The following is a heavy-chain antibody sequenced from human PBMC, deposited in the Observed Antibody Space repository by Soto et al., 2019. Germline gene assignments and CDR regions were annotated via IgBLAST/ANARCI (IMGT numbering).Heavy chain of an antibody. D-gene: IGHD3-22*01. CDR3: ARGGWYYDSSGAFDI. Sequence: PSEPLSLTCTVSGGSISSSSYYWGWIRQPPGKGLEWIGSIYYSGSTYYNPSLKSRVTISVDTSKNQFSLKLSSVTAADTAVYYCARGGWYYDSSGAFDIWGQGTMVTVSS. CDR2: IYYSGST. J-gene: IGHJ3*02. CDR1: GGSISSSSYY. V-gene: IGHV4-39*01.